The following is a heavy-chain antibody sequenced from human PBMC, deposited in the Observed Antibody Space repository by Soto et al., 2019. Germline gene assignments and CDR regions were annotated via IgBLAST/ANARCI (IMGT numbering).Heavy chain of an antibody. CDR3: ARSDYDILTQGYDY. V-gene: IGHV1-69*13. D-gene: IGHD3-9*01. CDR1: GGTFSSYA. CDR2: IIPIFGTA. Sequence: ASVKVSCKASGGTFSSYAISWVRQAPGQGLEWMGGIIPIFGTANYAQKFQGRVTITADESTSTAYMELSSLRSEDTAAYYCARSDYDILTQGYDYWGQGTLVTVSS. J-gene: IGHJ4*02.